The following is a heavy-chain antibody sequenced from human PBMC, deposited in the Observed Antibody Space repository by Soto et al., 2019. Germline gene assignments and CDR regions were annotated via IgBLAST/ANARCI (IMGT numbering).Heavy chain of an antibody. CDR2: IIPIFGTA. CDR1: GGTFSSYA. D-gene: IGHD6-13*01. V-gene: IGHV1-69*01. CDR3: ARMSIAAAGMFPSWFDP. Sequence: QVQLVQSGAEVKKPGSSVKVSCKASGGTFSSYAISWVRQAPGQGLEWMGGIIPIFGTANYAQKFQGRVTITADEATSTAYMELSSLRSEDTAVYYCARMSIAAAGMFPSWFDPWGQGTLVTVSS. J-gene: IGHJ5*02.